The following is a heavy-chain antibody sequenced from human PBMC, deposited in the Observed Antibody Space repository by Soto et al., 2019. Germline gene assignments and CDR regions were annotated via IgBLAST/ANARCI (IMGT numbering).Heavy chain of an antibody. Sequence: EVQLLESGGGLVQPGGSLRLSCAVSGLTFTKYAMSWVRQAPGKGLEWVSAISGSGSATHYADSVKGRFTISRDNSKNTVSLQMNSLRVEDTAIYFCAKRSGFDSGLFDYWGQGTRVTVSS. D-gene: IGHD5-12*01. CDR3: AKRSGFDSGLFDY. V-gene: IGHV3-23*01. J-gene: IGHJ4*02. CDR1: GLTFTKYA. CDR2: ISGSGSAT.